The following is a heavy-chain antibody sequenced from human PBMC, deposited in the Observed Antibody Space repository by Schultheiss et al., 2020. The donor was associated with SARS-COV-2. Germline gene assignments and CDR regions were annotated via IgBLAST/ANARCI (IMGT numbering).Heavy chain of an antibody. D-gene: IGHD2-8*01. V-gene: IGHV3-23*01. CDR1: GFTFSSYA. Sequence: AGSLRLSCAASGFTFSSYAMSWVRQAPGKGLEWVSAISGSGGSTYYADSVKGRFTISRDNSKNTLYLQMNSLRAEDTAVYYCARAYAIRDYYYYGMDVWGQGTTVTVSS. J-gene: IGHJ6*02. CDR2: ISGSGGST. CDR3: ARAYAIRDYYYYGMDV.